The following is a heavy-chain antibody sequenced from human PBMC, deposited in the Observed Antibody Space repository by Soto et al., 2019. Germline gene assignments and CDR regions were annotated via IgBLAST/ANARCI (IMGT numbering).Heavy chain of an antibody. CDR2: IYYNGNT. CDR3: ARANWDSGY. CDR1: GGSISNHY. J-gene: IGHJ4*02. D-gene: IGHD7-27*01. Sequence: QVQLQESGPGLVKPSETLSLTCTVSGGSISNHYWSWIRQPPGKGLEWIGYIYYNGNTNYNPSLKGRVTMSGDTSKNQVSLKLGSVTPADTAVFYFARANWDSGYWGQGTLVTVSS. V-gene: IGHV4-59*11.